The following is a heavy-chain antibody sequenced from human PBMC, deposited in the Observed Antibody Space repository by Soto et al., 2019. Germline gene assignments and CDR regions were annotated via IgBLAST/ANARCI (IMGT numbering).Heavy chain of an antibody. Sequence: SETLSLTCAVYGGSFSGYYWSLIRQPPGKGLEWIGEINHSGSTNYNPSLKSRVTISVDTSKNQFSLKLSSVTAADTAVYYCARGARSRTGTTSLHAFDIWGQGTMVTVSS. CDR3: ARGARSRTGTTSLHAFDI. D-gene: IGHD1-7*01. CDR2: INHSGST. V-gene: IGHV4-34*01. J-gene: IGHJ3*02. CDR1: GGSFSGYY.